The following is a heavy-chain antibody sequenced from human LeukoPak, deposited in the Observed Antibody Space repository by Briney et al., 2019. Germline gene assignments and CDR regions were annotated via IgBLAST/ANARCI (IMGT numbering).Heavy chain of an antibody. V-gene: IGHV1-69*05. J-gene: IGHJ1*01. CDR3: ARSTRCSSTSCYAEYFQH. CDR2: IIPIFGTA. CDR1: GGTFSSYA. Sequence: SVKVSCKASGGTFSSYAISWVRQAPGQGLEWMGGIIPIFGTANYAQKFQGRVTITTDESTSTAYMELSNLRSEDTAVYYCARSTRCSSTSCYAEYFQHWGQGTLVTVSS. D-gene: IGHD2-2*01.